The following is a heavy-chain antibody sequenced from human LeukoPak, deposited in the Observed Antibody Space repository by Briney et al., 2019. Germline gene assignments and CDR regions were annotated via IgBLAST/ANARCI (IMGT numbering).Heavy chain of an antibody. CDR3: ARDDVGDSSLP. CDR1: GYTFTGYY. V-gene: IGHV1-2*02. Sequence: GASVRVSCKASGYTFTGYYMHWVRQAPGQGLEWMGWINPNSGGTNYAQKFQGRVTMTRDTSIRTAYMELSSLRSDDTVVYYCARDDVGDSSLPWGQGTLVTVSS. CDR2: INPNSGGT. J-gene: IGHJ5*02. D-gene: IGHD3-22*01.